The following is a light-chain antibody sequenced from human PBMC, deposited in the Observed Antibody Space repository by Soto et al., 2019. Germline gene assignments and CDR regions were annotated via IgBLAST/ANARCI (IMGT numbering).Light chain of an antibody. CDR2: KVS. J-gene: IGKJ1*01. V-gene: IGKV2-30*01. CDR3: VQGTHWPPWT. Sequence: DVVMTQSPLSLPVTLGQPASISCRSSQSLVYSDGDTYLNWFQQRPGQSPRRLIYKVSNRDSGVPDRFSGSGSGTDFTLQISRVEAEDVGVYYCVQGTHWPPWTFGQGTKVDIK. CDR1: QSLVYSDGDTY.